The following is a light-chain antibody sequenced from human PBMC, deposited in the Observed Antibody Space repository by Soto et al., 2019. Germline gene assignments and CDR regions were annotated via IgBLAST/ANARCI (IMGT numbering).Light chain of an antibody. CDR3: QQTSSFPST. Sequence: DIQLTQSPSSVSASVGDSVTLTCRASQAISTWLAWYQQRPGKSPQLLIFGASSLQSGVPSRFSGRGSGTDFTLTNNSLQPEDFATYYCQQTSSFPSTFGQGTKLDIK. CDR1: QAISTW. CDR2: GAS. J-gene: IGKJ2*01. V-gene: IGKV1-12*02.